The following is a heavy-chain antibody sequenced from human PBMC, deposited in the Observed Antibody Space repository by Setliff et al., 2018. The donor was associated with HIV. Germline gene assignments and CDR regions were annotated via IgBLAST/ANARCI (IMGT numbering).Heavy chain of an antibody. CDR1: GGSFSGYY. CDR2: INHSGST. Sequence: PSETLSLTCAVYGGSFSGYYWSWIRQPPGKGLEWIGEINHSGSTNYNPSLKGRVTISVDTSKNQFSLKLSSVTAADTAVYYCARWFCTNGVCYTGAVAGTYLDPWGQGTLVTVSS. V-gene: IGHV4-34*01. J-gene: IGHJ5*02. CDR3: ARWFCTNGVCYTGAVAGTYLDP. D-gene: IGHD2-8*01.